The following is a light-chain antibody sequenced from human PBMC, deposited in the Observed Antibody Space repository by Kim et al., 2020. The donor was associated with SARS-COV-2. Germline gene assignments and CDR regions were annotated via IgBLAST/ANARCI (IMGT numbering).Light chain of an antibody. Sequence: VSAGHTASITCSGDKLGAKYACLYQPKPVQSPVLVIYQDSKRPSGIPERFSGSNSGNTATLTISGTQAMDEADYYCQAWDSSTYVVFGGGTQLTVL. CDR3: QAWDSSTYVV. CDR2: QDS. V-gene: IGLV3-1*01. J-gene: IGLJ2*01. CDR1: KLGAKY.